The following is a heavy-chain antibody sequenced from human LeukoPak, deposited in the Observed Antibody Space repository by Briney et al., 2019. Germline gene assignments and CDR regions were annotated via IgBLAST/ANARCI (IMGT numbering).Heavy chain of an antibody. V-gene: IGHV5-10-1*01. D-gene: IGHD6-19*01. Sequence: GESLKISCKGSGYIFTNYWISWVRQMPGKGLEWMGRIDPSDSYTNYSPSFQGHVTISTDRSISTAYLQWSSLKASDSAIYYCARRSGHHDYWGQGTLVTVSS. CDR1: GYIFTNYW. CDR2: IDPSDSYT. J-gene: IGHJ4*02. CDR3: ARRSGHHDY.